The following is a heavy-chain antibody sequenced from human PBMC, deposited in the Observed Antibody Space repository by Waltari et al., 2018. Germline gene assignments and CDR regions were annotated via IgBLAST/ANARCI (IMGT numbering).Heavy chain of an antibody. J-gene: IGHJ6*03. CDR3: ARPSTEYYYYYYYMDV. V-gene: IGHV3-48*03. Sequence: SVEGRFTISRDNAKNSMYLEMDSLRAEDTAVYYCARPSTEYYYYYYYMDVWGKGTTVTVS.